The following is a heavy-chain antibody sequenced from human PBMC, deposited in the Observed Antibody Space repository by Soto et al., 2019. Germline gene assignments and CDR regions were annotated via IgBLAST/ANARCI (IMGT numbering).Heavy chain of an antibody. CDR1: GFTFNNAW. J-gene: IGHJ4*02. D-gene: IGHD4-17*01. Sequence: GGSLILSCAASGFTFNNAWMNWVSQAPGKGLEWVGRIKSKTNDGTTDYAAPVNGRFTISRDDSKNTLYLQMNSLKTEDTAVYYCLANGAYVHFWGPGTLVTVSS. CDR3: LANGAYVHF. V-gene: IGHV3-15*07. CDR2: IKSKTNDGTT.